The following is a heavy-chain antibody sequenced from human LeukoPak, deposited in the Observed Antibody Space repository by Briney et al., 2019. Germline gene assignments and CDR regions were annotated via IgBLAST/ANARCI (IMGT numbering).Heavy chain of an antibody. Sequence: SVKVSCKASGGTFSSYAISWVRQAPGQGLEWMGGIIPIFGTANYAQKFQGRVTITTDESTSTAYMELSSLRSEDTAVYYCARDLRGSDCSSTSCYTGYYYYMDVWGKGTTVTVSS. CDR1: GGTFSSYA. J-gene: IGHJ6*03. CDR2: IIPIFGTA. CDR3: ARDLRGSDCSSTSCYTGYYYYMDV. V-gene: IGHV1-69*05. D-gene: IGHD2-2*02.